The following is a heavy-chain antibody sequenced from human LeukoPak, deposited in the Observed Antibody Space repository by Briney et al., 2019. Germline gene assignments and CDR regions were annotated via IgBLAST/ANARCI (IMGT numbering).Heavy chain of an antibody. CDR2: IYTSGST. J-gene: IGHJ4*02. Sequence: SETLSLTCTVSGDSISGFYWSWIRQAAGKGLEWIGHIYTSGSTNYNPSLKSRVTMSVDMSENQFSLKLRSVTAADTAVYYCARDVVAARGSFDYWGQGTLVTVSS. CDR3: ARDVVAARGSFDY. D-gene: IGHD2-2*01. CDR1: GDSISGFY. V-gene: IGHV4-4*07.